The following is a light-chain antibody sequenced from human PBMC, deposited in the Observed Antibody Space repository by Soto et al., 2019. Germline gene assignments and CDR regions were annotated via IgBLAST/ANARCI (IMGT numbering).Light chain of an antibody. CDR3: CSYAGSYRYV. Sequence: QSALTQPRSVFGSPGQSVTISCTGTSSDVGGYNYVSWYQQHSGKAPKFMIYDVSKRPSGVPDRFSGSKSGNTASLTISGLQAEDEADYYCCSYAGSYRYVFGTGTKVTVL. CDR1: SSDVGGYNY. CDR2: DVS. J-gene: IGLJ1*01. V-gene: IGLV2-11*01.